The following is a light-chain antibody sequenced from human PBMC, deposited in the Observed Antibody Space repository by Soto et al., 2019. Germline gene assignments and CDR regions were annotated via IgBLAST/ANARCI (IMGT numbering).Light chain of an antibody. CDR2: EVT. J-gene: IGLJ1*01. Sequence: SVVTQPATVSGAPGQSITISCTGASSDVGLYDFVSWYQQHPGKTPKLLIYEVTYRPSGLSSRFSGSKSGNTASLTISGRQAEDEADYYCNSYTRFSTYVFGTGSKVT. V-gene: IGLV2-14*01. CDR3: NSYTRFSTYV. CDR1: SSDVGLYDF.